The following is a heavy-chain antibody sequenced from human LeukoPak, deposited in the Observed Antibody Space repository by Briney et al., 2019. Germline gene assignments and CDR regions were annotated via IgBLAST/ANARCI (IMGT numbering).Heavy chain of an antibody. CDR1: GGTFSSYA. J-gene: IGHJ4*02. CDR3: ARDGYSSSWGFDY. V-gene: IGHV1-69*13. CDR2: IIPIFGTA. Sequence: SVKVSFKASGGTFSSYAISWVRQAPGQGLEWMGGIIPIFGTANYAQKFQGRVTITADESTSTAYMELSSLRSEDTAVYYCARDGYSSSWGFDYWGQGTLVTVSS. D-gene: IGHD6-13*01.